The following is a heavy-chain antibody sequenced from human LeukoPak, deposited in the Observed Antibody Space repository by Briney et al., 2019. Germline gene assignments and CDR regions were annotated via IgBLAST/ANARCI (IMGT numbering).Heavy chain of an antibody. D-gene: IGHD5-24*01. V-gene: IGHV4-34*01. Sequence: SETLSLTCAVYGGSFSGYYWSWIRQPPGKGLEWIGEINHSGSTNYNPSLKSRVTISVDTSKNQFSLKLSSVTAADMAVYYCAILPSRDGYNYVSRDYWGQGTLVTVSS. CDR1: GGSFSGYY. J-gene: IGHJ4*02. CDR3: AILPSRDGYNYVSRDY. CDR2: INHSGST.